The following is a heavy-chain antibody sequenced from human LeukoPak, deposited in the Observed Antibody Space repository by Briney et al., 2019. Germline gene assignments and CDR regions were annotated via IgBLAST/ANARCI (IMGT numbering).Heavy chain of an antibody. D-gene: IGHD1-1*01. Sequence: GGSLRLSCAASGFSFSSFAMTWVRQAPGKGLEWVSIIRSNGATAYNAASVKGRFTISRDNSKNSVYLQMNRLRVEDTTIYYCARGQEFDDGVFDSWGQGTLVT. J-gene: IGHJ4*02. CDR1: GFSFSSFA. CDR3: ARGQEFDDGVFDS. CDR2: IRSNGATA. V-gene: IGHV3-23*01.